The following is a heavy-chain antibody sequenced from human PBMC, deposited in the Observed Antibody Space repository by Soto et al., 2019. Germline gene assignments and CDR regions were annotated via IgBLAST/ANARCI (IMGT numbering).Heavy chain of an antibody. CDR2: ISAGGGNT. Sequence: EVQLLESGGGLVQPGGSLRLSCAASGFSFSTYAMSWVRQAPGKGLEWVSGISAGGGNTFYADSVMGRFTISRDNSKNTLDLQMSSLRAEDTALYYCAKHSEYQLLSWFDPWGQGTLVTVSS. V-gene: IGHV3-23*01. D-gene: IGHD2-2*01. J-gene: IGHJ5*02. CDR1: GFSFSTYA. CDR3: AKHSEYQLLSWFDP.